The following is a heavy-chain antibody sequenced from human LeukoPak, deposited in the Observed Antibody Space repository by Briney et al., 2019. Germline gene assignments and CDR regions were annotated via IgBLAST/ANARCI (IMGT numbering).Heavy chain of an antibody. CDR3: AKVPVFSVTISEVVTDDAFDI. CDR2: IGGSGGSI. V-gene: IGHV3-23*01. CDR1: GFTFSSYA. D-gene: IGHD3-3*01. Sequence: GGSLRLSCAASGFTFSSYAMSWVRQAPGKGLEWVSGIGGSGGSIYYADPVKGRFTISRDNSKNTLYLQMNSLRAEDTAVYYCAKVPVFSVTISEVVTDDAFDIWGQGTIVTVSS. J-gene: IGHJ3*02.